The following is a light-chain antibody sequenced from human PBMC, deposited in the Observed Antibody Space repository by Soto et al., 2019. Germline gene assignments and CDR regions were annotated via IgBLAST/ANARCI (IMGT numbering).Light chain of an antibody. Sequence: EIVLTQSPATLSLSPGERATLSCRASQTFSSHLAWYQQKPAQAPKLLIYDASKRPTGIPARFSGRGSGTDFTLTISSLAPEDFAVYYCQQRANWSPVITFGKGTRLEIK. CDR2: DAS. CDR1: QTFSSH. V-gene: IGKV3-11*01. J-gene: IGKJ5*01. CDR3: QQRANWSPVIT.